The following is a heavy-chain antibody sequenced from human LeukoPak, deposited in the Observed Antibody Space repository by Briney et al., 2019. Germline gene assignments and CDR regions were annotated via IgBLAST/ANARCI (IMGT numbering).Heavy chain of an antibody. Sequence: PGGSLRLSCAASGFTFSSYEMNWVRQAPGKGLEWVSYISSSGSTIYYADSVKGRFTISSDNAKNSLYLQMNSLRAEDTAVYYCARQLRYFDWLYPDFNSWGQGTLVTVSS. D-gene: IGHD3-9*01. CDR2: ISSSGSTI. CDR1: GFTFSSYE. V-gene: IGHV3-48*03. CDR3: ARQLRYFDWLYPDFNS. J-gene: IGHJ4*02.